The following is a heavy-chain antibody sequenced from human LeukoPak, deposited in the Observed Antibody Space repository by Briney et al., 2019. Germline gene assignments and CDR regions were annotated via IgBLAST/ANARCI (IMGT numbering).Heavy chain of an antibody. Sequence: GGSLRLSCAASGFTFSSYAMHWVRQAPGKGLEWVAVISYDGSNKYYADSVKGRFTISRDNSKNTLYLQVNSLRAEDTAVYYCARVGGTAMALTYFDYWGQGTLVTVSS. CDR3: ARVGGTAMALTYFDY. J-gene: IGHJ4*02. CDR2: ISYDGSNK. D-gene: IGHD5-18*01. CDR1: GFTFSSYA. V-gene: IGHV3-30*04.